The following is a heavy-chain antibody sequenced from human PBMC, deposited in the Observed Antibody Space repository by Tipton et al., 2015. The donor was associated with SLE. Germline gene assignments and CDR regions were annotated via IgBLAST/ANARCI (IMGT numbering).Heavy chain of an antibody. CDR1: GGSISSGGYY. D-gene: IGHD1-26*01. CDR3: ARVVGVYYYYYMDV. CDR2: IYYSGST. J-gene: IGHJ6*03. Sequence: TLSLTCTVSGGSISSGGYYWSLIRQHPGKGLEWIGYIYYSGSTYYNPSLKSRVTISVDTSKNQFSLKLSSVTAADTAVYYCARVVGVYYYYYMDVWGKGTTVTVSS. V-gene: IGHV4-31*03.